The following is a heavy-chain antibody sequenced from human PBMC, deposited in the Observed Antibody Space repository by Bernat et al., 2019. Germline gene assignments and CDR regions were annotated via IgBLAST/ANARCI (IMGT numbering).Heavy chain of an antibody. Sequence: EVQLVESGGGLVQPGGPLRLSCAASGFSLSSYWMSWVRQAPGEGLEWVANIKQDGSAKYYVASVTDRFTISRDNVKNSLYLQMNSLRVEDTAVYYCARAWRETGTRTPPIDFWGQGTLVTVSS. V-gene: IGHV3-7*03. D-gene: IGHD1-1*01. CDR1: GFSLSSYW. CDR3: ARAWRETGTRTPPIDF. CDR2: IKQDGSAK. J-gene: IGHJ4*02.